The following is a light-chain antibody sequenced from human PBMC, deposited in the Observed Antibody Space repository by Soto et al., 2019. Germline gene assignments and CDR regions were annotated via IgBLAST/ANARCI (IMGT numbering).Light chain of an antibody. J-gene: IGLJ3*02. CDR2: GGT. CDR1: TSNIGAGFD. CDR3: QTWGPGIRV. Sequence: QSVLTQPPSVSGAPGQRVTISCIGTTSNIGAGFDVHWYQQFPGTTPKLLIYGGTTRPSGVPDRFSGSQSGTSASLAITGLQPGDEADYYCQTWGPGIRVFGGGTKLTVL. V-gene: IGLV1-40*01.